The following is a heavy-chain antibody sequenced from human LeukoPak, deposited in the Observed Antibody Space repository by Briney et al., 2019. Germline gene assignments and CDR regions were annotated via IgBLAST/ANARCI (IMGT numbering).Heavy chain of an antibody. Sequence: SETLSLTCAVSVASFYGHYWTWIREPPGKGLEWIGEINHGGRTTYYPSLKSRVTISVDTSKNQYSLKLSSVTAADTAVYYCARGRTVFDPWGQGTLVTVSS. CDR2: INHGGRT. V-gene: IGHV4-34*01. D-gene: IGHD4-11*01. CDR1: VASFYGHY. CDR3: ARGRTVFDP. J-gene: IGHJ5*02.